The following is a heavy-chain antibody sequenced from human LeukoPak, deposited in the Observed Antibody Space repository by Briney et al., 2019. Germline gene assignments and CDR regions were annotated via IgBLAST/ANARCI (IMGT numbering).Heavy chain of an antibody. J-gene: IGHJ4*02. CDR1: GYTFASYY. CDR2: INPSGGST. CDR3: ARSITIFGADLDY. V-gene: IGHV1-46*01. Sequence: ASVKVSCKASGYTFASYYMHWVRQAPGQGLEWMGIINPSGGSTSYAQKFQGGVTMTRDTSTSTVYMELSSLRSEDTAVYYCARSITIFGADLDYWGQGTLVTVSS. D-gene: IGHD3-3*01.